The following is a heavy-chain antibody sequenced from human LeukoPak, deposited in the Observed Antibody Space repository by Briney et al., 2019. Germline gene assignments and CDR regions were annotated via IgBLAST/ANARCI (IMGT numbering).Heavy chain of an antibody. J-gene: IGHJ4*02. CDR2: ITNDGTLT. CDR3: AKGHINSGNYYYFDH. Sequence: GGSLRLSCAASGFTFSYHWMHGFRQAPGKGLMWVSRITNDGTLTTYADSVKGRFTISRDNAKNTLYLQMNSLRAGDTALYFCAKGHINSGNYYYFDHWGQGTQVTVSA. D-gene: IGHD3-10*01. CDR1: GFTFSYHW. V-gene: IGHV3-74*01.